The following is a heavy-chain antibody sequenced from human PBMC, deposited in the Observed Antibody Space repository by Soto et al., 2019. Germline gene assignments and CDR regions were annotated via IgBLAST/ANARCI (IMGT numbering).Heavy chain of an antibody. J-gene: IGHJ4*02. CDR3: TSTSGWYNY. D-gene: IGHD6-19*01. Sequence: EVQLVESGGGLVQPGGSLKLSCAASGFTFSGSAMHWVRQASGKGLEWVGRIRSKANSYATAYAASVKGRFTISRDDSKNTAYLQMNSLKTEDTAVYYCTSTSGWYNYWGQGTLVTVSS. CDR2: IRSKANSYAT. V-gene: IGHV3-73*02. CDR1: GFTFSGSA.